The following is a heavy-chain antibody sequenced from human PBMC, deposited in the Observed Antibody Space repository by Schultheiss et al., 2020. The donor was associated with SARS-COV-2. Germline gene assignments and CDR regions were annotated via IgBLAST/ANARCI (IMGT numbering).Heavy chain of an antibody. Sequence: SETLSLTCTVSGGSISSSSYYWSWIRQPAGKGLEWIGRIYTSGSTNYNPSLKSRVTMSVDTSKNQFSLKLSSVTAADTAVYYCARGGSHDAFDIWGQGTMVTVSS. CDR3: ARGGSHDAFDI. CDR2: IYTSGST. J-gene: IGHJ3*02. D-gene: IGHD1-26*01. CDR1: GGSISSSSYY. V-gene: IGHV4-61*02.